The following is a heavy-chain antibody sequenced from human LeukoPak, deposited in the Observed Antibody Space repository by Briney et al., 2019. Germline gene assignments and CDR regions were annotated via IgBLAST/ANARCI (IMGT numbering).Heavy chain of an antibody. CDR3: AKDRGLRGFSFASLDY. D-gene: IGHD5-18*01. J-gene: IGHJ4*02. CDR2: ISSSSSYI. CDR1: GFTFSSYN. Sequence: GGSLRLSCAASGFTFSSYNMNWVRQAPGKGLEWVSFISSSSSYIYYADSVKGRFTISRDNAKNSLYLQMNNLRAEDTAVYYCAKDRGLRGFSFASLDYWGQGTLVTASS. V-gene: IGHV3-21*01.